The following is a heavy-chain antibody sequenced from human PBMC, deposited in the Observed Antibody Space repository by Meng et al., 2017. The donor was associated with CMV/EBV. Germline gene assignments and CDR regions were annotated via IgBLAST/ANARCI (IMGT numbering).Heavy chain of an antibody. J-gene: IGHJ6*02. CDR1: GGTFSSYA. CDR3: ARGNWNYRVYGMDV. CDR2: IIPVFGTA. D-gene: IGHD1-7*01. V-gene: IGHV1-69*05. Sequence: SVKVSCKASGGTFSSYAISWVRQAPGQGLEWMGGIIPVFGTANYAQKFQGRVTITTDESTSTAYMELSSLRSEDTAVYYCARGNWNYRVYGMDVWGQGTTVTVSS.